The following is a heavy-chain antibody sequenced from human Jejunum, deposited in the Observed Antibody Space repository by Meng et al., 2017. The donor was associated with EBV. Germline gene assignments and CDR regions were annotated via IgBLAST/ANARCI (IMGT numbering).Heavy chain of an antibody. CDR3: ARGRGYDYGDY. CDR1: GDSVSGYNY. D-gene: IGHD5-12*01. J-gene: IGHJ4*02. Sequence: QVQLQESGPGLLXPXXXXXLTCSVSGDSVSGYNYWTWIRQPPGKGLEWIGNMYYTGKAIYKPSLQSRVTISVDTSKNQFSLRVTSVTAADTAIYYCARGRGYDYGDYWGQGTLVTVSS. CDR2: MYYTGKA. V-gene: IGHV4-61*01.